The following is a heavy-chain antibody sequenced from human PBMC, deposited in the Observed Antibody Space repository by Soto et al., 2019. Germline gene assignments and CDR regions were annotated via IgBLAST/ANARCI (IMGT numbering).Heavy chain of an antibody. Sequence: PGGSLRLSCAASGFAFSSYGMHWFRQAPGKGLEWVAVISYDGSNKYYADSVRGRFTISRDNSKNTLYLQMNSLRTEDTAVYYCAKIRQTFYYYGMDVWGQGTTVTVSS. V-gene: IGHV3-30*18. J-gene: IGHJ6*02. CDR1: GFAFSSYG. D-gene: IGHD3-16*01. CDR2: ISYDGSNK. CDR3: AKIRQTFYYYGMDV.